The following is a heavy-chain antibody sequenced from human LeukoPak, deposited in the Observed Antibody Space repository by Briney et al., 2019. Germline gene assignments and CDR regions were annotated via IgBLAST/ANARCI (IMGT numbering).Heavy chain of an antibody. V-gene: IGHV1-46*01. CDR3: ARDANYYGSGSYQDY. J-gene: IGHJ4*02. Sequence: GASVKVSCKASGYTFTSYYMHWVRQAPGQGLEWMGIINPSGGSTSYAQKFQGRVTMTRDMSTSTVYMELSSLRSEDTAVYYCARDANYYGSGSYQDYWGQGTLVTVSS. D-gene: IGHD3-10*01. CDR2: INPSGGST. CDR1: GYTFTSYY.